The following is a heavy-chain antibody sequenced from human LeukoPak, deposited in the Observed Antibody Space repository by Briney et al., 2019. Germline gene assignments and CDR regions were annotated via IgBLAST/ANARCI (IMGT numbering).Heavy chain of an antibody. Sequence: GGSLRLSCTAPGFTFSDCDMNWFRQAPGKGLQWVSSISYMGDHRYYADSAKGRFNISRDNAKNSLYLQMDNLRADDTAVYYCGKAFPPLRVAAAGDYWGQGTLVTVSS. CDR3: GKAFPPLRVAAAGDY. J-gene: IGHJ4*02. CDR1: GFTFSDCD. V-gene: IGHV3-21*06. CDR2: ISYMGDHR. D-gene: IGHD6-25*01.